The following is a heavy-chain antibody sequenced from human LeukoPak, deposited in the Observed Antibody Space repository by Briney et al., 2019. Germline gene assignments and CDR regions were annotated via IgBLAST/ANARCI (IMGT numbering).Heavy chain of an antibody. CDR2: INPSGGST. V-gene: IGHV1-46*01. CDR3: ARGRSVGATKWDY. CDR1: GYTFTSYY. J-gene: IGHJ4*02. D-gene: IGHD1-26*01. Sequence: GAPVKVSCKASGYTFTSYYMHWVRPAPGQGLEWMGIINPSGGSTTYAQKFQGRVTMTRDTSTSTVYMELSSLRSEDTAVYYCARGRSVGATKWDYWGQGTLVTVSS.